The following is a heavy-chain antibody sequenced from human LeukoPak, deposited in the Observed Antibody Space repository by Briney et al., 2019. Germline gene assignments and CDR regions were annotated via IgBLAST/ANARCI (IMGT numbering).Heavy chain of an antibody. V-gene: IGHV3-48*03. CDR1: GFTFSSYE. D-gene: IGHD5-24*01. CDR3: SREGSDGYNFDY. J-gene: IGHJ4*02. Sequence: PGGSLRLSCAASGFTFSSYELIWVRQAPGRGLERVSYINPSGARIYYADSVKGRFTISRDNAKNSLYLQMNSLRAEDTGVYYCSREGSDGYNFDYWGQGTLVTVSS. CDR2: INPSGARI.